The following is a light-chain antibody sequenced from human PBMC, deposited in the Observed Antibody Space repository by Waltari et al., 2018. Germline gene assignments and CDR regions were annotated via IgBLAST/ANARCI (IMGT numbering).Light chain of an antibody. CDR1: QSISSY. CDR3: QQSSSTPQST. CDR2: AAS. Sequence: DIQMTQSPSSLSASVGDRVTLTCRASQSISSYLNWYQQKPGRAPKLLIYAASSLRSGVPSRFSGSGSGTDFTLTISSLQPEDFATYYCQQSSSTPQSTFGQGTRLEIK. J-gene: IGKJ5*01. V-gene: IGKV1-39*01.